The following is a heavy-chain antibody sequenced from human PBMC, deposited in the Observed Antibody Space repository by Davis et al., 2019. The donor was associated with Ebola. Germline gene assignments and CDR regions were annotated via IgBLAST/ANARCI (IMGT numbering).Heavy chain of an antibody. CDR3: ARASYCSGGSCYSNEFDY. V-gene: IGHV3-11*04. CDR1: GFTFSDYY. CDR2: ISSSGSTI. D-gene: IGHD2-15*01. Sequence: GESLKISCAASGFTFSDYYMSWIRQAPGKGLEWVSYISSSGSTIYYADSVKGRFTISRDNAKNSLYLQMNSLRAEDTAVYYCARASYCSGGSCYSNEFDYWGQGTLVTVSS. J-gene: IGHJ4*02.